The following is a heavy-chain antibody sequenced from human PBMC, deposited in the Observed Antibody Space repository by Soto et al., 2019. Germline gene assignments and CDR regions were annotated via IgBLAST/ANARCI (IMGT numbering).Heavy chain of an antibody. D-gene: IGHD3-9*01. J-gene: IGHJ4*02. Sequence: QVQLVESGGGVVQPGRSLRLSCAASGFTFSSYGMHWVRQAPGKGLEWVAVISYDGSNKYYADSVKGRFTVSRDNSKNTLYLQMNSLRAEDTAVYYCEKADPSDYWLLVRWGQGTLVTVSS. CDR1: GFTFSSYG. CDR3: EKADPSDYWLLVR. V-gene: IGHV3-30*18. CDR2: ISYDGSNK.